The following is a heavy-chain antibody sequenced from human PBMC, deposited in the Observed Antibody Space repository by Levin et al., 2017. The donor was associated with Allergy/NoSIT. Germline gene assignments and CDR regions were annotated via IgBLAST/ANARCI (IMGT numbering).Heavy chain of an antibody. Sequence: SETLSLTCTVSGGSISSYYWSWIRQPPGKGLEWIGYIYYSGSTNYNPSLKSRVTISVDTSKNQFSLKLSSVTAADTAVYYCARDGIAVAKGSGRWFDPWGQGTLVTVSS. CDR1: GGSISSYY. D-gene: IGHD6-19*01. CDR3: ARDGIAVAKGSGRWFDP. J-gene: IGHJ5*02. V-gene: IGHV4-59*01. CDR2: IYYSGST.